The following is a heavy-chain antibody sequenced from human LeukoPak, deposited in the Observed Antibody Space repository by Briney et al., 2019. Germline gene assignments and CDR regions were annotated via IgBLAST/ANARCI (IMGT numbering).Heavy chain of an antibody. Sequence: ASVKVSCKASGYTLNKFGMSWVRQAPGQGLEWLGWINTYNGNTKLGEKFQGRVTMTTDTSTSTVHMELTSLRTDDTAVYFCARDTPQHLKRFDYWGQGTLITVSS. J-gene: IGHJ4*02. D-gene: IGHD6-13*01. CDR3: ARDTPQHLKRFDY. CDR1: GYTLNKFG. V-gene: IGHV1-18*01. CDR2: INTYNGNT.